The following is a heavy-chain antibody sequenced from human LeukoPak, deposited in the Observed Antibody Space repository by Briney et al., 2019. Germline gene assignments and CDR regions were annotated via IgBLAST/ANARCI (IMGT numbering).Heavy chain of an antibody. D-gene: IGHD6-13*01. J-gene: IGHJ6*03. Sequence: GGSLRLSCAASGFTFSSYSMNWVRQAPGKGLEWVSYISSSCSTIYYADSVKGRFTISRDNAKNSLYLQMNSLRAEDTAVYYCARNELGPLPYYYYYMDVWGKGTTVTVSS. V-gene: IGHV3-48*01. CDR3: ARNELGPLPYYYYYMDV. CDR2: ISSSCSTI. CDR1: GFTFSSYS.